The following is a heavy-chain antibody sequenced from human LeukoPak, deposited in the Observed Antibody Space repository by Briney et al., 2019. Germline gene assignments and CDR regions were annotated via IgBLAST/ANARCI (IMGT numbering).Heavy chain of an antibody. CDR3: ARDGNWNYDRYFYYYMDV. J-gene: IGHJ6*03. CDR2: ISYDGSNK. D-gene: IGHD1-7*01. Sequence: GGSLRLSCAVPGITFSTNAMHWVRQAPGKGLEWVAVISYDGSNKDYADSVKGRFTISRDNSKNTLYLQMNSLRAEDTAVYYCARDGNWNYDRYFYYYMDVWGKGTTVTVSS. CDR1: GITFSTNA. V-gene: IGHV3-30*04.